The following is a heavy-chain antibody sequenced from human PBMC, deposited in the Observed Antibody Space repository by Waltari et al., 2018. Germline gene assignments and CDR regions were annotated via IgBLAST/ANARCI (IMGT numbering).Heavy chain of an antibody. V-gene: IGHV4-39*01. J-gene: IGHJ3*02. CDR2: IYYSGST. CDR1: GGSISSSSYY. CDR3: ARRYYDSSGYYRGAFDI. D-gene: IGHD3-22*01. Sequence: QLQLQESGPGLVKPSETLSLTCTVSGGSISSSSYYWGWIRQPPGKGLEWVGSIYYSGSTYYNPSLKSRFTISVDTSKNQFSLKLSSVTAADTAVYYCARRYYDSSGYYRGAFDIWGQGTMVTVSS.